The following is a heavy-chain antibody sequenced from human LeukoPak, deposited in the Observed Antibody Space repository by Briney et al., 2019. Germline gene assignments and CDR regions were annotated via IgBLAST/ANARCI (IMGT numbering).Heavy chain of an antibody. D-gene: IGHD6-13*01. J-gene: IGHJ4*02. Sequence: PGGSLRLSCAASGFTFSASAMHWVRQASGKGLEWIGRIRSRANGYATAYAESVKGRFTISRDDSKNTAYLQVNSLKAEDTAVYYCASISPAGTFDYWGRGRLVTVSS. V-gene: IGHV3-73*01. CDR2: IRSRANGYAT. CDR1: GFTFSASA. CDR3: ASISPAGTFDY.